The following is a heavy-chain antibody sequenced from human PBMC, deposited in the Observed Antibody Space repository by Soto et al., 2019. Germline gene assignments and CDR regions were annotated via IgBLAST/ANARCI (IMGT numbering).Heavy chain of an antibody. V-gene: IGHV3-30-3*01. D-gene: IGHD3-3*01. Sequence: GGSLRLSCAASGFTFSSYAMHWVRQAPGKGLEWVAVISYDGSNKYYADSVKGRFTISRDNSKSTLYLQMNSLRAEDTAVYYCARDRASHDFWSGYYHYYYYGMDVWGQGTTVTVSS. J-gene: IGHJ6*02. CDR2: ISYDGSNK. CDR1: GFTFSSYA. CDR3: ARDRASHDFWSGYYHYYYYGMDV.